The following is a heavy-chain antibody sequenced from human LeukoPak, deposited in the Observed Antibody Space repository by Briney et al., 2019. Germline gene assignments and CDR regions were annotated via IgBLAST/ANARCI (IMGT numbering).Heavy chain of an antibody. J-gene: IGHJ4*02. CDR2: IYSGGST. CDR3: ALTNPRGGWCFDY. Sequence: PGGSLRLSCAASGFTFSSYEMNWVRQAPGKGLEWVSVIYSGGSTYYADSVKGRFTISRDNSKNTLYLQMNSLRAEDTAVYYCALTNPRGGWCFDYWGQGTLVTVSS. CDR1: GFTFSSYE. V-gene: IGHV3-53*01. D-gene: IGHD6-19*01.